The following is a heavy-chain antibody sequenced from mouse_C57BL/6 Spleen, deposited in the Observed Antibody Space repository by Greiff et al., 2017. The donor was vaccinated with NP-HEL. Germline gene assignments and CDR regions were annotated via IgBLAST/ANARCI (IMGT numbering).Heavy chain of an antibody. J-gene: IGHJ1*03. CDR2: IDPETGGT. CDR1: GYTFTDYE. V-gene: IGHV1-15*01. D-gene: IGHD2-5*01. CDR3: TRPYYSNYGYFDV. Sequence: VQLQQSGAELVRPGASVTLSCKASGYTFTDYEMHWVKQTPVHGLEWIGAIDPETGGTAYNQKFKGKAILTADKSSRTAYMELRSLTSEDSAVYYGTRPYYSNYGYFDVWGTRTTVTVSA.